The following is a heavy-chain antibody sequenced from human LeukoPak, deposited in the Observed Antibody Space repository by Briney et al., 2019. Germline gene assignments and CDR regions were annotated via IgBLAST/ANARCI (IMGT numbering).Heavy chain of an antibody. CDR1: GGSFSGYY. D-gene: IGHD2-15*01. CDR2: INHSGST. Sequence: PSETLSLTCAVYGGSFSGYYWSWIRQPPGKGLEWIEEINHSGSTNYNPSLKSRVTISVDTSKNQFSLKLSSVTAADTAVYYCARGPPYCSGGSCYSDYWGQGTLVTVSS. CDR3: ARGPPYCSGGSCYSDY. V-gene: IGHV4-34*01. J-gene: IGHJ4*02.